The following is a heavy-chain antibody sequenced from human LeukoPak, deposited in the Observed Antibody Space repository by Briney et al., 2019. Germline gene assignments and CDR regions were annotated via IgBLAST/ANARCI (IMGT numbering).Heavy chain of an antibody. V-gene: IGHV3-53*01. CDR3: VSHSDSLTSYSFDY. CDR2: IYSGGNT. J-gene: IGHJ4*02. CDR1: GFTVSSNY. D-gene: IGHD3-9*01. Sequence: GGSLRLSCAASGFTVSSNYMSWVRQAPGKGLEWVSIIYSGGNTYYADSVKGRFTVSRDGSKNTPSLQMNSLRAEDTAVYYCVSHSDSLTSYSFDYWGRGTLVTVSS.